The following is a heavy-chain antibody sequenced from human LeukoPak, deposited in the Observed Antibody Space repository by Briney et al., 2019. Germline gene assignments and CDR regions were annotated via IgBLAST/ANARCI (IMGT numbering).Heavy chain of an antibody. D-gene: IGHD4-23*01. CDR2: ISSRGSSI. J-gene: IGHJ3*02. V-gene: IGHV3-21*01. Sequence: PGGSLRLSCAASGFNFSSYAMNWVRQAPGKGLEWVSSISSRGSSIYSADSVKGRFTISRDNARNSLFLQMSSLRSDDTAVYSCARTMAPVVTPTFDIWGLGTMVTVS. CDR3: ARTMAPVVTPTFDI. CDR1: GFNFSSYA.